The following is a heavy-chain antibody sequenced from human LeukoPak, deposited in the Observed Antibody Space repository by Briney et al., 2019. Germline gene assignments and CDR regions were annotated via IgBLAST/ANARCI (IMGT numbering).Heavy chain of an antibody. D-gene: IGHD3-10*01. Sequence: GRSLRLSCAASGFTFSSYGMHWVRQAPGKGLEWVAVIWYDGSNKYYADSVKGRFTISRDSSKNTLYLQMNSLRAEDTAVYYCARGRHGSGSSNYYYYYGMDVWGQGTTVTVSS. V-gene: IGHV3-33*01. CDR2: IWYDGSNK. CDR3: ARGRHGSGSSNYYYYYGMDV. CDR1: GFTFSSYG. J-gene: IGHJ6*02.